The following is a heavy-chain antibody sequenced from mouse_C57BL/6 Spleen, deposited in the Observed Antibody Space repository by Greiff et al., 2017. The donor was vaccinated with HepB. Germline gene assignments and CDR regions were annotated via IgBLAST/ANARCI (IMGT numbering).Heavy chain of an antibody. J-gene: IGHJ2*01. D-gene: IGHD2-4*01. V-gene: IGHV1-54*01. CDR2: INPGSGGT. CDR3: ARAMITEYYFDY. Sequence: VQLQQSGAELVRPGTSVKVSCKASGYAFTNYLIEWVKQRPGQGLEWIGVINPGSGGTNYNEKFKGKATLTADKSSSTAYMQLSSLTSEDSAVYFCARAMITEYYFDYWGQGTTLTVSS. CDR1: GYAFTNYL.